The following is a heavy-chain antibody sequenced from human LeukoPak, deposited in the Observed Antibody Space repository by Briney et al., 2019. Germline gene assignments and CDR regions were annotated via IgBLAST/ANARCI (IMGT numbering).Heavy chain of an antibody. D-gene: IGHD2-2*01. CDR1: GGSISSGGYY. Sequence: SETLSLTCTVSGGSISSGGYYWSWIRQHPGKGLEWIGYFYYSGSTYYNPSLKSRLSISVDTSNNQFSLKLRSVTAADTAVYYCAALAYCNSAGCFEFTWVDPWGQGTLVIVSS. V-gene: IGHV4-31*03. J-gene: IGHJ5*02. CDR2: FYYSGST. CDR3: AALAYCNSAGCFEFTWVDP.